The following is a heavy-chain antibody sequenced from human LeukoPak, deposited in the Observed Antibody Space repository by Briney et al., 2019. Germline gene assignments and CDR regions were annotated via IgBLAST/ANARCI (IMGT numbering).Heavy chain of an antibody. J-gene: IGHJ4*02. V-gene: IGHV3-21*06. D-gene: IGHD1-26*01. CDR3: ARGKSGSYGTKGY. CDR2: ISTSSSYI. CDR1: GFTFSRYS. Sequence: GGSLRLSCAASGFTFSRYSMNWVRQAPGKGLEWVSSISTSSSYIYYADSVKGRFTISRDNAKNSLYLQMNSLRVEDTAVYYCARGKSGSYGTKGYWGQGTLVTVSS.